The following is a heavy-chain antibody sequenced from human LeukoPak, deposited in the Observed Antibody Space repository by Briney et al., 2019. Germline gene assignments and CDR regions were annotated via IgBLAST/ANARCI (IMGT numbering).Heavy chain of an antibody. CDR2: ISGNAART. J-gene: IGHJ4*02. V-gene: IGHV3-23*01. CDR3: ARTYGDYAHLDF. D-gene: IGHD4-17*01. CDR1: GFTFNNYD. Sequence: VRPGGSLGLSCPASGFTFNNYDMTWVRPGPGKGLEWVSAISGNAARTYYTASVKGRFTISRDNSKNTLYLQMNSLRAEATAIYYCARTYGDYAHLDFWGQGTLVTVSS.